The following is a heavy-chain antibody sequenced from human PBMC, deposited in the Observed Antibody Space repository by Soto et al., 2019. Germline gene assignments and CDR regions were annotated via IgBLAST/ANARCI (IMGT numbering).Heavy chain of an antibody. CDR1: GFTFSSYA. V-gene: IGHV3-30-3*01. CDR2: ISYDGSNK. CDR3: ARSSIAVAGIYYYYGMDV. Sequence: GGSLRLSCAASGFTFSSYAMHWVGQAPGKGLEWVAVISYDGSNKYYADSVKGRFTISRDNSKNTLYLQMNSLRAEDTAVYYCARSSIAVAGIYYYYGMDVWGQGTTVTVSS. J-gene: IGHJ6*02. D-gene: IGHD6-19*01.